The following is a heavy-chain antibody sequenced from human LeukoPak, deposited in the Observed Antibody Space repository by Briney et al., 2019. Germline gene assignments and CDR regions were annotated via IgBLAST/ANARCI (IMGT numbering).Heavy chain of an antibody. J-gene: IGHJ3*02. CDR3: AKGTPASTGYYDILTGYHGAFDI. D-gene: IGHD3-9*01. CDR1: GFTFSSYA. V-gene: IGHV3-23*01. CDR2: ISGSGGST. Sequence: GSLRLSCAASGFTFSSYAMSWVRQAPGKGLEWVSAISGSGGSTYYADSVKGRFTISRDNSKNTLYLQMNSLRAEDTAVYYCAKGTPASTGYYDILTGYHGAFDIWGQGTMVTVSS.